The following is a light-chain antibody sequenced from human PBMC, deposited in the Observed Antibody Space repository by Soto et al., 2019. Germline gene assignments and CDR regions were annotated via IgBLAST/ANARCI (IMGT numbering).Light chain of an antibody. J-gene: IGLJ2*01. V-gene: IGLV1-44*01. CDR1: SSNIGSNN. CDR3: AAWDDSLNAVV. Sequence: QSVLTQPPSASGTPGQRVPISCSGSSSNIGSNNVNWYQQLPGTAPKLLIYRNNQRPSGVPDRFSGSKSGTSASLAISGLQSEDEANYYCAAWDDSLNAVVFGGGTKLTVL. CDR2: RNN.